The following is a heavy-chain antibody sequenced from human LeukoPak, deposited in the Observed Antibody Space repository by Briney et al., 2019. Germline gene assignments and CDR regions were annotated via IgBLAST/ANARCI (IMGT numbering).Heavy chain of an antibody. CDR2: INPSGGST. V-gene: IGHV1-46*01. D-gene: IGHD1-26*01. CDR1: GYAFTSYY. CDR3: ARDSGSGNNDY. J-gene: IGHJ4*02. Sequence: GASVKVSCKASGYAFTSYYMHWVRQAPGQGLEWMGIINPSGGSTSYAQEFQGRVTFISNTSATTAFMELSSLRSEDAAVYYCARDSGSGNNDYWGQGTLVTVSS.